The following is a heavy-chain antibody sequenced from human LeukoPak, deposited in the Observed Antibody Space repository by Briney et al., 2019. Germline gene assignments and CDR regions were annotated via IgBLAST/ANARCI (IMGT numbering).Heavy chain of an antibody. CDR1: GGSISSGSYY. CDR3: AREGVASPGDY. Sequence: PSQPLSLTCTVSGGSISSGSYYWSWIRQPAGKGLEWIGRIYTSGSTNYNPSLKSRVTISVDTSKNQFSLKLSSVTAADTAVYYCAREGVASPGDYWGQGTLVTVSS. J-gene: IGHJ4*02. CDR2: IYTSGST. V-gene: IGHV4-61*02. D-gene: IGHD5-12*01.